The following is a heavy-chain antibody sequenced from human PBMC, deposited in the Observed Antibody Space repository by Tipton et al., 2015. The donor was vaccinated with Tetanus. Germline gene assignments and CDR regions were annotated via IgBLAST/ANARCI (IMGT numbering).Heavy chain of an antibody. Sequence: TLSLTCAVYGGSFSNYYWTWIRQPPGKGLEWIGEVHPSGSTSSNPSLESRVTMPIDTSKNQFSLKLTSLTAADTAVYFCARGVDRTKAGIDWGQGTLVTVSS. CDR3: ARGVDRTKAGID. J-gene: IGHJ4*02. D-gene: IGHD5-12*01. CDR1: GGSFSNYY. V-gene: IGHV4-34*01. CDR2: VHPSGST.